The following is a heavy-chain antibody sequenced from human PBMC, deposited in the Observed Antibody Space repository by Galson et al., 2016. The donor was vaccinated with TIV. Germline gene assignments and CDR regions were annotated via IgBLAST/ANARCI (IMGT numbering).Heavy chain of an antibody. V-gene: IGHV1-18*01. CDR1: GYTFRNYG. CDR3: AKDPYTDRITVFRVLINAPQYFQH. J-gene: IGHJ1*01. CDR2: MSADNGDT. D-gene: IGHD3-3*01. Sequence: SVKVSCKASGYTFRNYGITWIRQAPGQGLEWMGWMSADNGDTTYAQKLRGRVLMTRDTSTNTPYMEMRSLRSDHTAVYFCAKDPYTDRITVFRVLINAPQYFQHWGQGTLVTVSS.